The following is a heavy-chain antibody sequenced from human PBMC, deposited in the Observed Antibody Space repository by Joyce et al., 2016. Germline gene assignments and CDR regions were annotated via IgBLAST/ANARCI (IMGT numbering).Heavy chain of an antibody. V-gene: IGHV5-10-1*01. J-gene: IGHJ3*02. CDR3: ARPTSTANDAFDI. Sequence: EVQLVQSGAEVKKPGQSLRISCQGRGYSFADHWIHWVRHVPGKGLGGLGRIDTRNSYTNYRPSFQGHVTNSVEKSINAAYQRWSSLEDSDSAMYYCARPTSTANDAFDIWGHETLVTVSS. CDR2: IDTRNSYT. CDR1: GYSFADHW. D-gene: IGHD5-18*01.